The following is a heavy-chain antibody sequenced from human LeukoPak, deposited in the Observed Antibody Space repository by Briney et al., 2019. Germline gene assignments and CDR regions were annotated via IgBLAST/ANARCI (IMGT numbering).Heavy chain of an antibody. CDR1: GGSISSYY. V-gene: IGHV4-59*12. CDR3: ARDLGPRGPRITIFGVVIRPHDAFDI. CDR2: IYYSGST. J-gene: IGHJ3*02. D-gene: IGHD3-3*01. Sequence: PETLSLTCTVSGGSISSYYWSSIRQPPGKGREWIGYIYYSGSTNYNPSLKSRVTMSVDTSKNQFSLKLRSVTAADTAVYYCARDLGPRGPRITIFGVVIRPHDAFDIWGQGTMVTVSS.